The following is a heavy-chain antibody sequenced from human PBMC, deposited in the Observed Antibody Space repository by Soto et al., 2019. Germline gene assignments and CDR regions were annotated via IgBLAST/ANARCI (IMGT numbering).Heavy chain of an antibody. Sequence: QVQLQESGPGLVKPSQTLSLTCTVSGGSISSGDYYWSWIRQPPGKGLEWIGYIYYSGSTYYNPSLKSRVTISVDTSKNQFSLKLSSVTAADTAVCYCARAGVFNSGGSDAFDIWGQGTMVTVSS. CDR1: GGSISSGDYY. D-gene: IGHD1-20*01. CDR3: ARAGVFNSGGSDAFDI. CDR2: IYYSGST. V-gene: IGHV4-30-4*01. J-gene: IGHJ3*02.